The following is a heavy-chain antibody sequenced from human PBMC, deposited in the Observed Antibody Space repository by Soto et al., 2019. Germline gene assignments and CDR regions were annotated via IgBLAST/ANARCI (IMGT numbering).Heavy chain of an antibody. J-gene: IGHJ6*02. CDR2: DNGDGTTP. CDR3: ARENWYSLDV. Sequence: EVQLVESGGGSVQPGGSLRLSCEVSGFYLGTYFMAWVRQTPGKGLVLVSPDNGDGTTPSYADSVRGRFTMSRDNAKNTLYLQMNSLTNEDTGLYYCARENWYSLDVWGQGTTVTVSS. CDR1: GFYLGTYF. V-gene: IGHV3-74*01.